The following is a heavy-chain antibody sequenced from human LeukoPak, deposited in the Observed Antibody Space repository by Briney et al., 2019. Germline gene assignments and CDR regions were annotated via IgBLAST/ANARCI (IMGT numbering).Heavy chain of an antibody. CDR1: GYTFTSYA. V-gene: IGHV1-3*01. Sequence: ASVTVSCRASGYTFTSYAMHWVRQAPGQRLEWMGWINAGNGNTKYSQKFQGRVTITRDTSASTAYMELRSLRSDDTAVYYCARSTTVTTAGNYWGQGTLVTVSS. CDR3: ARSTTVTTAGNY. J-gene: IGHJ4*02. D-gene: IGHD4-11*01. CDR2: INAGNGNT.